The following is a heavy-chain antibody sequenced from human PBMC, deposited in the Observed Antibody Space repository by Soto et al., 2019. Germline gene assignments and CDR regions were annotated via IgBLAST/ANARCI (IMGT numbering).Heavy chain of an antibody. J-gene: IGHJ4*02. V-gene: IGHV3-30-3*01. Sequence: QVQLVESGGGVVQPGGSLRLSCAASGFIFSAYIMHWVRQAPGKGLEWVAVMSSDGSTEYYADSVKGRFTISRDNSGNILYLQMNSLSPEDTAIYYGARGPSMVLGLRGGLFDYCGQGTLVTVSS. CDR2: MSSDGSTE. D-gene: IGHD3-10*01. CDR3: ARGPSMVLGLRGGLFDY. CDR1: GFIFSAYI.